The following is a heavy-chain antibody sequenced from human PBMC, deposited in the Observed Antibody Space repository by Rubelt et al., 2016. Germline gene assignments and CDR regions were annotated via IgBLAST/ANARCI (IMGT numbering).Heavy chain of an antibody. CDR1: GGSFSGYY. CDR3: ARGPPTLSGYYPRSFDY. Sequence: QVQLQQWGAGLLKPSETLSLTCAVYGGSFSGYYWSWIRQPPGKGLEWIGEINHSGSTNYNPSLKSRFTISVETSKNQFSLKLSAVTAADTAVYYCARGPPTLSGYYPRSFDYWGQGTLVTVSS. J-gene: IGHJ4*02. V-gene: IGHV4-34*01. CDR2: INHSGST. D-gene: IGHD3-22*01.